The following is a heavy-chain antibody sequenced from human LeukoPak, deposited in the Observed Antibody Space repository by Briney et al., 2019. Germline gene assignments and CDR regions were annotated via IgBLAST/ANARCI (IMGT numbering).Heavy chain of an antibody. D-gene: IGHD4-23*01. Sequence: VASVKVSCKASGGAFSSYAVSWVRQAPGQGPEWMGGIIPIFGTANYAQKFQGRVTITTDESTSTAYMELSSLRSEDTAVYYCASRDDYGGKLGPWGQGTLVTVSS. CDR2: IIPIFGTA. V-gene: IGHV1-69*05. CDR3: ASRDDYGGKLGP. CDR1: GGAFSSYA. J-gene: IGHJ5*02.